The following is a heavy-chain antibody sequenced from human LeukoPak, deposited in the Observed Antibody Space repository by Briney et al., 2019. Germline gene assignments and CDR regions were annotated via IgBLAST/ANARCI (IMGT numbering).Heavy chain of an antibody. V-gene: IGHV1-46*01. D-gene: IGHD6-19*01. CDR3: AREDSSGWSFDY. CDR2: INPSGGST. Sequence: ASVKVSCKASGYTFTRYYMHWVRQAPGQGLEWMGIINPSGGSTSYAQKFQGRVTMTRDTSTSTVYMELSSLRSEDTAVYYCAREDSSGWSFDYWGQGTLVTVSS. CDR1: GYTFTRYY. J-gene: IGHJ4*02.